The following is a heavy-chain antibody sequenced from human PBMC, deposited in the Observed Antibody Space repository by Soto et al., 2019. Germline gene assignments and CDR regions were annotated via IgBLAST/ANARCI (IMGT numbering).Heavy chain of an antibody. Sequence: DVQLVESGGGLIQPGGSLRLSCVASGLTVSGKKYMAWVRQAPGKGPEWLSGVYDLDGTYYADSVRGRFTISRDNSKNTLYLQMNSLRAEDTAIYNCATQDFRGATGTTWGQGTLVTVSS. J-gene: IGHJ4*02. D-gene: IGHD1-1*01. V-gene: IGHV3-53*01. CDR1: GLTVSGKKY. CDR2: VYDLDGT. CDR3: ATQDFRGATGTT.